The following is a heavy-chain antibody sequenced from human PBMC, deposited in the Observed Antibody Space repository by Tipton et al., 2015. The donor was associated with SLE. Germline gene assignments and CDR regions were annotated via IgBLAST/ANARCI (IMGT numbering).Heavy chain of an antibody. J-gene: IGHJ6*03. D-gene: IGHD2-2*01. Sequence: TLSLTCSVSGGSISSGGNYWSWIRQHPGKGLEWIGYIHYTGSTFYNPSLKSRVTISADTSKNQFSLKLSSVTAADTAVYYCAREAFYSSSSNCLFYYYFYIDVWGRGTTVTVSS. CDR2: IHYTGST. CDR1: GGSISSGGNY. CDR3: AREAFYSSSSNCLFYYYFYIDV. V-gene: IGHV4-31*03.